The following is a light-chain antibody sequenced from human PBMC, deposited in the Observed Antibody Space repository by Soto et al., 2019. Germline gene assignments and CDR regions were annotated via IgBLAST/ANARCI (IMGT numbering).Light chain of an antibody. CDR2: KAS. Sequence: DIQMTQSPSTLSASVGDRVTITCRASQSISSWLAWYQQKPGKAPKLLIYKASSIESGVPSRFSGSGSGTEFTLTISSLQPDYFATYHSQQYKSHTWTFRQGTKVEIK. V-gene: IGKV1-5*03. CDR3: QQYKSHTWT. J-gene: IGKJ1*01. CDR1: QSISSW.